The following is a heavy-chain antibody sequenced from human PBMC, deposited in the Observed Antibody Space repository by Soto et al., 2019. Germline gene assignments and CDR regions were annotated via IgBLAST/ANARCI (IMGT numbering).Heavy chain of an antibody. CDR1: GGSLSSYY. V-gene: IGHV4-59*01. CDR3: ASVESAHYGRCEY. J-gene: IGHJ4*02. Sequence: PSETRSLTCTVSGGSLSSYYWTWIRQPPGKGLEWIGHMYYIVSTSYNPSLKSRVTISVDTSKNQFALRLTSVTAADTAVYYCASVESAHYGRCEYWGQGNMVTVSS. CDR2: MYYIVST. D-gene: IGHD4-17*01.